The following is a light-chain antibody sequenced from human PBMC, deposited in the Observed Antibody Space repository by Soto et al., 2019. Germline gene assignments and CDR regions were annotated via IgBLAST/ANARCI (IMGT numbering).Light chain of an antibody. V-gene: IGKV3-20*01. J-gene: IGKJ2*01. Sequence: EIVLTQSPGTLSLSPGERATLSCRASQTVTSTFLAWYQHKPGQAPRLLIHGASSRATGVPDRFSGSGSGTDFTLTINRLEPEDFAVYYCQQYGHSAPRTFGQGTQLEL. CDR1: QTVTSTF. CDR2: GAS. CDR3: QQYGHSAPRT.